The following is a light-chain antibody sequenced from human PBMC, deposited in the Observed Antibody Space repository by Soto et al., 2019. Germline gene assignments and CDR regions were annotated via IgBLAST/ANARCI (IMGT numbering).Light chain of an antibody. CDR1: SRDVGDYNY. V-gene: IGLV2-14*01. CDR3: SSYTTSSTPYV. Sequence: QSALTQPASVSGSPGQSITISCTGTSRDVGDYNYVSWYQQHPGKAPKLMIYEVSNRPSGVSNRFSGSKSGNTASLTISGLQAEDEADYYCSSYTTSSTPYVFGTGTKLTVL. CDR2: EVS. J-gene: IGLJ1*01.